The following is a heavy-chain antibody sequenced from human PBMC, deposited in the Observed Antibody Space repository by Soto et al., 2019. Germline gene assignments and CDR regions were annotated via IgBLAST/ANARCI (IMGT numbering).Heavy chain of an antibody. Sequence: PGESLKISCQASGYSFTAYWIAWVRQMPGQGLEWMGIIYPGDSQTRYSPSFQGRVTISADKSISTAYLQWTSLQASDTAMYYCTRDLDYGGTLDFWGQGTLVTVSS. D-gene: IGHD4-17*01. CDR3: TRDLDYGGTLDF. CDR1: GYSFTAYW. J-gene: IGHJ4*02. V-gene: IGHV5-51*01. CDR2: IYPGDSQT.